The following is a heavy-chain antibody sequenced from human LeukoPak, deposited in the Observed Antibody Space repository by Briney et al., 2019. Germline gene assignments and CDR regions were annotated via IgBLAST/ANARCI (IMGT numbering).Heavy chain of an antibody. CDR2: INHSGST. CDR3: ARDGRGAAGNWFDP. D-gene: IGHD3-10*02. V-gene: IGHV4-34*01. J-gene: IGHJ5*02. CDR1: GGSFSGYY. Sequence: PSETLSLTCAVYGGSFSGYYWSWIRQPPGKGLEWIGEINHSGSTNYNPSLKSRVTISVDTSKNQFSLKLSSVTAADTAVYYCARDGRGAAGNWFDPWGQGTLVTVSS.